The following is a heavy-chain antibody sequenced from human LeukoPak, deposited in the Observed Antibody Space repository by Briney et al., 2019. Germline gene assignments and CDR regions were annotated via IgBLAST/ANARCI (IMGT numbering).Heavy chain of an antibody. D-gene: IGHD3-10*01. Sequence: SETLSLTCAVYGGSFSGYYWSWIRQPPGKGLEWIGEINHSGSTNYNPSLKSRVTISVDTSKNRFSLKLSSVTAADTAVYYCARVLVYYGSGRSGGYYYYMDVWGKGTTVTVSS. V-gene: IGHV4-34*01. CDR2: INHSGST. CDR1: GGSFSGYY. J-gene: IGHJ6*03. CDR3: ARVLVYYGSGRSGGYYYYMDV.